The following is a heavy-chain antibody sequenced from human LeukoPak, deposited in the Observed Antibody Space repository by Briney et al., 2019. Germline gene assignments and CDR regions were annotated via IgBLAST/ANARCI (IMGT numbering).Heavy chain of an antibody. CDR2: INHSGST. V-gene: IGHV4-34*01. CDR1: GGSFSGYY. CDR3: AGRRGLVTMIDSRFLDY. D-gene: IGHD3-22*01. J-gene: IGHJ4*02. Sequence: SETLSLTCAVYGGSFSGYYWSWIRQPPGKGLEWIGEINHSGSTNCNPSLKSRVTISVDTSKNQFSLKLSSVTAADTAVYYCAGRRGLVTMIDSRFLDYWGQGTLVTVSS.